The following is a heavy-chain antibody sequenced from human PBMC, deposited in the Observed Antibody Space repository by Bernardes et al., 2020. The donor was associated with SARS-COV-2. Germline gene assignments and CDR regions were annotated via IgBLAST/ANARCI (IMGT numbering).Heavy chain of an antibody. V-gene: IGHV1-18*01. Sequence: ASVKVSCKASGYTFTNYGISWMRQAPGQGLEWMGWINSYKGNINYAQKFQGRVTMTTDTPTNTAYMELRSLRSDDTAVYYCARDTVVPAATEYYYYGMDVWGQGTLVTVSS. J-gene: IGHJ6*02. CDR3: ARDTVVPAATEYYYYGMDV. CDR1: GYTFTNYG. CDR2: INSYKGNI. D-gene: IGHD2-2*01.